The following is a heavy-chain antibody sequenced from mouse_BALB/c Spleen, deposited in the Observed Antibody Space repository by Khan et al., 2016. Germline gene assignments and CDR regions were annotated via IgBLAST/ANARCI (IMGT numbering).Heavy chain of an antibody. V-gene: IGHV3-8*02. Sequence: EVQLQESGPSLAKPSQTLSLTCSVTGDSITSGHWNWIRKFPGNKFDFIGYISHSGDSYYNPPLKSRISITRDTSKNHSYLQLNSVTTEDTATYYSTTCDYCGSAFAYWGQGTLVTVSA. D-gene: IGHD1-2*01. CDR1: GDSITSGH. J-gene: IGHJ3*01. CDR2: ISHSGDS. CDR3: TTCDYCGSAFAY.